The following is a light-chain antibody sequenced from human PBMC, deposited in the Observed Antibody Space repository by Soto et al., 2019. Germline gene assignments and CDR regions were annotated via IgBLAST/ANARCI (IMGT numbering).Light chain of an antibody. CDR2: KAS. CDR1: QSIGSS. V-gene: IGKV1-5*03. CDR3: QQYNTYPWT. Sequence: DIPMTQSPSTLSASVGDRVTITCRASQSIGSSLAWYQQKPGKAPKVLIYKASGLESGVPSRFSGSGSGTEFTLTISSLQPDDFATYYCQQYNTYPWTFGQGTKVEIK. J-gene: IGKJ1*01.